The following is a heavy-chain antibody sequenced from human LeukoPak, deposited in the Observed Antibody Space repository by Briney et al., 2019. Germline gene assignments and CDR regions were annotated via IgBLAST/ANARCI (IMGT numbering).Heavy chain of an antibody. D-gene: IGHD1-1*01. CDR2: PKPNSGGS. J-gene: IGHJ6*02. CDR1: GYRSSGYY. V-gene: IGHV1-2*02. CDR3: ARWNAPTQNYYHYGMDV. Sequence: AASVKVSCKASGYRSSGYYMYWVRQAPGQGIEWMGWPKPNSGGSEYAQKIQCRVAMTRHTSISTAYMELNRLSSDDTTVYYCARWNAPTQNYYHYGMDVWGQGTTVTVSS.